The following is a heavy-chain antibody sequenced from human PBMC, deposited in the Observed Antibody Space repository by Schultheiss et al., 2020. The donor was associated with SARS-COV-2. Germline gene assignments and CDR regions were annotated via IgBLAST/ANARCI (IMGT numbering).Heavy chain of an antibody. CDR1: GGSISSGLYS. Sequence: SETLSLTCAVSGGSISSGLYSWSWIRQPPGKGLEWIGYIYYSGSTYYNPSLKSRVTISVDTSKNQFSLKLSSVTAADTAVYYCARVGLIAAAGTIYYYYGMDVWGQGTTVTVSS. D-gene: IGHD6-13*01. J-gene: IGHJ6*02. V-gene: IGHV4-31*11. CDR3: ARVGLIAAAGTIYYYYGMDV. CDR2: IYYSGST.